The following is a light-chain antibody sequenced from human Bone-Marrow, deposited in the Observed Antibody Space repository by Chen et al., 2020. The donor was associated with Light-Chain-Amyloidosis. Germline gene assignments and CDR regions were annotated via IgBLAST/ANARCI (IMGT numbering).Light chain of an antibody. CDR1: DLPTKY. J-gene: IGLJ2*01. CDR3: QSADSSGTYEVI. V-gene: IGLV3-25*03. Sequence: SYELTQPPPVSVSTGLTARLTCSGDDLPTKYAYWYQQKPGQAPVLVIHRDTERPSGISERFSGSSSGTTATLTISGVQAEDEADYHCQSADSSGTYEVIFGGGTKLTVL. CDR2: RDT.